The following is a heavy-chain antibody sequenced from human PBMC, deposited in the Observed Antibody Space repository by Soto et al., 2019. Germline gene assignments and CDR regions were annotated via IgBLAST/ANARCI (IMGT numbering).Heavy chain of an antibody. CDR2: ISGSGGST. J-gene: IGHJ6*02. CDR3: AKGLGAYCSSTSCSGLDV. Sequence: GGSLRLSCTASGFTFSSYAMGWVRQAPGKGLEWVSAISGSGGSTYYADSVKGRFTISRDNSKNTLYLQMNSLRAEDTAVYYCAKGLGAYCSSTSCSGLDVWGQGTTVTVSS. CDR1: GFTFSSYA. D-gene: IGHD2-2*01. V-gene: IGHV3-23*01.